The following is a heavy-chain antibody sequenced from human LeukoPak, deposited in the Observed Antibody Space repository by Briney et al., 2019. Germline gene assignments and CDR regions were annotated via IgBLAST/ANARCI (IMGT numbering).Heavy chain of an antibody. CDR1: GYTFTSYY. J-gene: IGHJ6*03. Sequence: ASVKVSCKASGYTFTSYYMHWVRQAPGQGLEWVGIINPSGDPTTYAQKFQGRVTMTSDMSTSTVYMELRSLRSDDTAVYYCARDRYCSSSSCYSGSYYMDVWGKGTTVTISS. V-gene: IGHV1-46*01. CDR3: ARDRYCSSSSCYSGSYYMDV. CDR2: INPSGDPT. D-gene: IGHD2-2*01.